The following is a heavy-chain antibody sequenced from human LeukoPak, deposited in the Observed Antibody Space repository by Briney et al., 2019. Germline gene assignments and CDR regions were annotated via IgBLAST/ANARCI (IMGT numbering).Heavy chain of an antibody. V-gene: IGHV4-59*01. D-gene: IGHD6-6*01. J-gene: IGHJ6*03. CDR3: ARRGLSSSYYYYYYMDV. Sequence: SETLSLTCTVSGGSIGSYYWSWIRQPPGKGLEWIGYIYYSGSTNYNPSLKSRVTISVDTSKNQFSLKLSSVTAADTAVYYCARRGLSSSYYYYYYMDVWGKGTTVTVSS. CDR2: IYYSGST. CDR1: GGSIGSYY.